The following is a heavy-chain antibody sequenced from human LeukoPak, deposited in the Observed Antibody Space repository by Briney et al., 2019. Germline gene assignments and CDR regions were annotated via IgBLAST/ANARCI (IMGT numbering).Heavy chain of an antibody. D-gene: IGHD2/OR15-2a*01. V-gene: IGHV3-64*01. CDR3: AKDFYPNYYYGMDV. J-gene: IGHJ6*02. CDR2: ISNNGGST. CDR1: RFTFSSYA. Sequence: GGSLRLSCAASRFTFSSYAMHWVRQAPGKGLEYVSAISNNGGSTYYANSVKGRFTISRDNSKNTLYLQMNSLRAEDTAVYYCAKDFYPNYYYGMDVWGQGTTVTVSS.